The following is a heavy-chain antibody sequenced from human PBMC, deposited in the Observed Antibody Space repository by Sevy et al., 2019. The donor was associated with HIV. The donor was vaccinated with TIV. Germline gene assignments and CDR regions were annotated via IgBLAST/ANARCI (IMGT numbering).Heavy chain of an antibody. J-gene: IGHJ6*03. Sequence: GGSLRLSCAASGFTFSGSAMHWVRQAPGKGLEWVGRIRSKANSYATAYAASVKGRFTISRDDSKNTAYLQMNSLKTEDTAVYYCTRLGIEGYYYYMDVWGKGTTVTVSS. CDR1: GFTFSGSA. V-gene: IGHV3-73*01. D-gene: IGHD1-26*01. CDR2: IRSKANSYAT. CDR3: TRLGIEGYYYYMDV.